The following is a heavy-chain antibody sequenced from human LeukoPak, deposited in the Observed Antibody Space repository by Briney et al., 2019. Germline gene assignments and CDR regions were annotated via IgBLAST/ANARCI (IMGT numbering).Heavy chain of an antibody. J-gene: IGHJ4*02. V-gene: IGHV4-61*02. CDR1: GGSISSGSYH. D-gene: IGHD3-3*01. CDR2: IYTSGST. Sequence: SQTLSLTCTVSGGSISSGSYHWSWIRQPAGKGLEWIGRIYTSGSTNYNPSLKSRVTISVDTSKNQLSLKLSSVTAADTAVYYCTGKRSGSAYWGQGTLVTVSS. CDR3: TGKRSGSAY.